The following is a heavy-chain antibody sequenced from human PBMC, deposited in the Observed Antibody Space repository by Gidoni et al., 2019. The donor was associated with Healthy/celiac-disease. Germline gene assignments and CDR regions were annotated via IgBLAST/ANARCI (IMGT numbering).Heavy chain of an antibody. Sequence: QVQLVESGGGVVQPGRSLRLSCAASGFPFSSYAMHWVRQAPGKGLEWVAVISYDGSNKYYADSVKGRFTISRDNSKNTLYLQMNSLRAEDTAVYYCARDGVEGSGWLGYFDYWGQGTLVTVSS. D-gene: IGHD6-19*01. V-gene: IGHV3-30-3*01. CDR2: ISYDGSNK. CDR3: ARDGVEGSGWLGYFDY. CDR1: GFPFSSYA. J-gene: IGHJ4*02.